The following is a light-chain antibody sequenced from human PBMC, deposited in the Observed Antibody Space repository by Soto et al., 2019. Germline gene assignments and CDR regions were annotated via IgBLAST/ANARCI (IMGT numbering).Light chain of an antibody. CDR1: SSDVGGYNY. V-gene: IGLV2-11*01. CDR3: SSYAGSFTRFVV. CDR2: DVT. J-gene: IGLJ2*01. Sequence: QSALTQPRSVSGSPGQSVTISCTGTSSDVGGYNYVSWFQQHPGKAPKVMIYDVTKRPSGVPDRFSGSKSGNTASLTISGLQAEDEADYYCSSYAGSFTRFVVFGGGTKLTVL.